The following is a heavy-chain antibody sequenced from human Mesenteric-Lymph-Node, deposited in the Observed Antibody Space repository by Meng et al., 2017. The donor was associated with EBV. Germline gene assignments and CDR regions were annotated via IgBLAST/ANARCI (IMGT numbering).Heavy chain of an antibody. J-gene: IGHJ4*02. CDR1: GYTFTNYG. V-gene: IGHV1-18*01. CDR3: AKVEVGITSGDY. Sequence: AQLVQAGGEGKKPGASGKGPCKPSGYTFTNYGMTWVRQAPGQGLEWMGWINAYNGDTNYAQTLQGRVTMTTDTSTSTAYMELRSLRSDDTAVYYCAKVEVGITSGDYWGQGTLVTVSS. CDR2: INAYNGDT. D-gene: IGHD1-26*01.